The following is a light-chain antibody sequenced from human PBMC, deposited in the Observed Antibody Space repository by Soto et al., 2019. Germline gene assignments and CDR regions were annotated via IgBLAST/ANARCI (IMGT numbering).Light chain of an antibody. CDR1: SSDVGGYNF. CDR3: SSYAGTNRLV. Sequence: QSVLTQPPSASGSPGQSVTISCTGTSSDVGGYNFVSWYQQHPGKAPKLMIFEVTKRPSGVPDRFSGSKSDNTASLTVSGLQAEDEADYYCSSYAGTNRLVFGGGTKLTVL. CDR2: EVT. J-gene: IGLJ3*02. V-gene: IGLV2-8*01.